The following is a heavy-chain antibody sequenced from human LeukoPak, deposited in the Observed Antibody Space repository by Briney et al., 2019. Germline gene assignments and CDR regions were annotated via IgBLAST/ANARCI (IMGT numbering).Heavy chain of an antibody. J-gene: IGHJ5*02. CDR1: GGSFSGYY. V-gene: IGHV4-34*01. D-gene: IGHD2-2*01. CDR2: INHIGST. CDR3: ARGDIVVLPAASAAGGWFDP. Sequence: SETLSLTCAVYGGSFSGYYWSWIRQPPGKGLEWIGEINHIGSTNYNPSLKSRVTISVDTSKNQFSLKLSSVSAADTAVYYCARGDIVVLPAASAAGGWFDPWGQGTLVTVSS.